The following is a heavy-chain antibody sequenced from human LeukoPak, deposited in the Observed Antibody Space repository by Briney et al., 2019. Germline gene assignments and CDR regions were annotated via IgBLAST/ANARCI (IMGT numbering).Heavy chain of an antibody. V-gene: IGHV3-11*04. CDR1: GLTFNDYY. CDR2: ISSSGSII. J-gene: IGHJ4*02. Sequence: PGGSLRLSCAASGLTFNDYYMSWIRQAPGKGLEWVSYISSSGSIIHYADSVKGRFTISRDNAKNSLYLQMNSLRAEDTAVYYCARAQYYYGSGSYDYFDYWGQGTLVTVSS. CDR3: ARAQYYYGSGSYDYFDY. D-gene: IGHD3-10*01.